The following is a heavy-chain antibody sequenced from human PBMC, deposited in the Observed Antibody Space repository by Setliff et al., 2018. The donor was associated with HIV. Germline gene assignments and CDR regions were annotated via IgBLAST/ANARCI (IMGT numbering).Heavy chain of an antibody. D-gene: IGHD5-18*01. V-gene: IGHV4-39*07. Sequence: SETLSLTCTVSGGSITTSTFYWGWIRQPPGKGLEWIGSIYYSGSTDHNPSLKSRVTISVDTSKNQVSLKLNSVTAADTAVYYCARSPGVDTNMAFDYWGQGTLVTVSS. CDR2: IYYSGST. J-gene: IGHJ4*02. CDR1: GGSITTSTFY. CDR3: ARSPGVDTNMAFDY.